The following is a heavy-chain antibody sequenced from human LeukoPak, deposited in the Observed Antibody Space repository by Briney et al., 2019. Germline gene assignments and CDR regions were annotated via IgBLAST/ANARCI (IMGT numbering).Heavy chain of an antibody. Sequence: GGSLRLSCAASGFTFTTYWMSWVRQFPGKGLEWVANINQDGTEKYYVDSVKGRFTISRDNAKNLLYLQMNSLRVEDTAIYDCEKVAKYYYGSGTYYFFEHWGQGTPVTASS. CDR2: INQDGTEK. D-gene: IGHD3-10*01. CDR3: EKVAKYYYGSGTYYFFEH. CDR1: GFTFTTYW. J-gene: IGHJ4*02. V-gene: IGHV3-7*01.